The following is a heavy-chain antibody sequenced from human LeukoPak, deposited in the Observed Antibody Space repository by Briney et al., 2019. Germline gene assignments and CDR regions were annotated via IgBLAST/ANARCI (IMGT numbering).Heavy chain of an antibody. J-gene: IGHJ4*02. D-gene: IGHD3-10*01. CDR2: ISPYNGNT. Sequence: GSVKVSYKASGYTFTSYGISWVRQAPGQGLEWMGWISPYNGNTNYAQKLQGRVTMTTDTSTSTAYMELRSLRSDDTAVYYCARGVRRVRGVTVFDYWGQGTLVTVSP. V-gene: IGHV1-18*01. CDR3: ARGVRRVRGVTVFDY. CDR1: GYTFTSYG.